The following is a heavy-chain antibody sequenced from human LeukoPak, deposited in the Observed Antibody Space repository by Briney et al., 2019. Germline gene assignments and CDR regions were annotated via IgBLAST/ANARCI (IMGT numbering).Heavy chain of an antibody. V-gene: IGHV3-21*01. J-gene: IGHJ4*02. Sequence: GGSLRLSCAASGFTFSSYSMNWVRQAPGKGLEWVSSISSSSSYIYYADSVKGRFTISRDNSKNTLYLQMNSLRAEDTAVYYCARAFSTTAFDYWGQGTLVTVSS. CDR2: ISSSSSYI. CDR1: GFTFSSYS. CDR3: ARAFSTTAFDY. D-gene: IGHD4-17*01.